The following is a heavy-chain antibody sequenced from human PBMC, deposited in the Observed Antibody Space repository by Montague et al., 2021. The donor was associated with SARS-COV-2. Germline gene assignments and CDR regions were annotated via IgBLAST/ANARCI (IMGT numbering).Heavy chain of an antibody. CDR2: IYYSGST. CDR1: GGSISSSSSY. J-gene: IGHJ6*02. Sequence: SETLSLTCTVSGGSISSSSSYWGWIRQPPGMGLEWIGSIYYSGSTYYNPSLNSRITISVDTSKNQFSLRLTSVTAADTAVYYCARDIRIPMLIVIQGYGMDVWGQGTTVTVSS. D-gene: IGHD3-22*01. CDR3: ARDIRIPMLIVIQGYGMDV. V-gene: IGHV4-39*07.